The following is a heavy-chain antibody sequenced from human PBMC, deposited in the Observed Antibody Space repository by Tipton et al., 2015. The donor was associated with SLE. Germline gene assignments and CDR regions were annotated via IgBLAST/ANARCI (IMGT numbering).Heavy chain of an antibody. CDR1: GGSISSYY. Sequence: TLSLTCTVSGGSISSYYWSWIRQPPGKGLEWIGYIYYCGSTNYNPSLKSRVAISVDTSKNQFSLKLSSVTAADTAVYYCARDLAARGGHYFDYWGQGTLVTVSS. J-gene: IGHJ4*02. CDR3: ARDLAARGGHYFDY. D-gene: IGHD6-6*01. CDR2: IYYCGST. V-gene: IGHV4-59*01.